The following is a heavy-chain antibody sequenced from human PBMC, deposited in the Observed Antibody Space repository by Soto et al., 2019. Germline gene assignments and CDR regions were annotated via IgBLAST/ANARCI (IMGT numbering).Heavy chain of an antibody. CDR2: INAGNGDT. D-gene: IGHD3-22*01. CDR3: ARDWTHYDSSGPGDY. V-gene: IGHV1-3*01. Sequence: ASVKVSWKASGYTFTSYPMHWVRQAPGQGLEWMGWINAGNGDTKYSQKFQGRVTITRDTSAITAYMGLSSLRSEDTAVYYCARDWTHYDSSGPGDYWGQGTLVTVSS. CDR1: GYTFTSYP. J-gene: IGHJ4*02.